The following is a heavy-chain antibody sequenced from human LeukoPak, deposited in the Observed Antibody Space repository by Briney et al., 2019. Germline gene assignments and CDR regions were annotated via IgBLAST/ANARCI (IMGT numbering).Heavy chain of an antibody. Sequence: SVKVSCKASGGTFSSYAISWVRQAPGQGLEWMGGIIPIFGTANYAQKFQGRVTITADKSTSTAYMELSSLRSEDTAVYYCARDLLTMVRGVTVYYFDYWGQGTLVTVSS. CDR3: ARDLLTMVRGVTVYYFDY. CDR1: GGTFSSYA. J-gene: IGHJ4*02. V-gene: IGHV1-69*06. D-gene: IGHD3-10*01. CDR2: IIPIFGTA.